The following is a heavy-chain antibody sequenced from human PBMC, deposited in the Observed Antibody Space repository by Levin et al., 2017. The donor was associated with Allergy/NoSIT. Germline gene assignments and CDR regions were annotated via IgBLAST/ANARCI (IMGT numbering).Heavy chain of an antibody. D-gene: IGHD3-22*01. V-gene: IGHV3-15*01. CDR3: TTGCATGYYYDSSGYQVGGY. CDR2: IKSKTDGGTT. CDR1: GFTFSNAW. J-gene: IGHJ4*02. Sequence: GGSLRLSCAASGFTFSNAWMSWVRQAPGKGLEWVGRIKSKTDGGTTDYAAPVKGRFTISRDDSKNTLYLQMNSLKTEDTAVYYCTTGCATGYYYDSSGYQVGGYWGQGTLVTVSS.